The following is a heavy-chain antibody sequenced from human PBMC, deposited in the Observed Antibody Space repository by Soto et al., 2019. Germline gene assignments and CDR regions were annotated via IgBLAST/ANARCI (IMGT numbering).Heavy chain of an antibody. J-gene: IGHJ6*02. V-gene: IGHV1-18*01. CDR3: ATGIENSSSSGPPNYYYYGMDV. D-gene: IGHD6-6*01. CDR2: ISAYNGNT. CDR1: GDTFTSYG. Sequence: ASLNVCSKAPGDTFTSYGISSPRQAPGQGLEWMGWISAYNGNTNYAQKFQGRVTMTEDTSTDTAYMELSSLRSEDTAVYYCATGIENSSSSGPPNYYYYGMDVWGQGTTVTVSS.